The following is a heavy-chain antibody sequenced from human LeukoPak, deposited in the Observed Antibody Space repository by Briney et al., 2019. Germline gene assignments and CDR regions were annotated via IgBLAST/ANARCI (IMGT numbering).Heavy chain of an antibody. CDR3: ARQGVDTAMPNFDY. J-gene: IGHJ4*02. Sequence: SVKVSCKASRGPFSRYAISWVRHAPGQGLEWMGGIIPIFGTATYAKEFQGRVTITADGSTSTAYLELSSLSSEDTAVYYCARQGVDTAMPNFDYWGQGTLVTVSS. V-gene: IGHV1-69*13. CDR1: RGPFSRYA. D-gene: IGHD5-18*01. CDR2: IIPIFGTA.